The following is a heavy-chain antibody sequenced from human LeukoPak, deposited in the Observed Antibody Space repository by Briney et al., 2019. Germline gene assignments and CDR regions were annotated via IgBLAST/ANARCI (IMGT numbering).Heavy chain of an antibody. D-gene: IGHD6-13*01. CDR2: IYYSGST. CDR3: ASSELSSSWYNSY. Sequence: SETPSLTCTVSGGSISSYYWSWLRQPPGKGLEWIGYIYYSGSTNYNPSLKSRVTISVDTSKNQFSLKLSSVTAADTAVYYCASSELSSSWYNSYWGQGTLVTVSS. CDR1: GGSISSYY. V-gene: IGHV4-59*01. J-gene: IGHJ4*02.